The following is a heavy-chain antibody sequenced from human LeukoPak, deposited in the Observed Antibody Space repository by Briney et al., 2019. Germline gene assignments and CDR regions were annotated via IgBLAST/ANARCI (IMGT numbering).Heavy chain of an antibody. J-gene: IGHJ3*02. CDR1: GGSISSYY. V-gene: IGHV4-59*08. D-gene: IGHD2-21*02. CDR2: IYYSGST. Sequence: PSETLSLTCTVSGGSISSYYWSWIRQPPGKGLEWIGYIYYSGSTNYNPSLKSRVTISVDTSKNQFSLKLSSVTAADTAIYYCARQLGVPYCGGDCSLGGFDIWGQGTMVTVSS. CDR3: ARQLGVPYCGGDCSLGGFDI.